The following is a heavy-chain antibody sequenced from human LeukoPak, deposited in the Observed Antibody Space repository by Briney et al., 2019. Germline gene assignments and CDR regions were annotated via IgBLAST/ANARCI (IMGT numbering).Heavy chain of an antibody. J-gene: IGHJ4*02. CDR1: GGSISSGSCY. CDR2: IYTSGST. CDR3: ARDRSVADTSLGY. Sequence: SETLSLTCTVSGGSISSGSCYWRWIRQPAGKGLEWIGRIYTSGSTNYNPSLKRRVTISADTSKNQFSLKLSSVTAADTAVYYCARDRSVADTSLGYWGQGTLVTVSS. D-gene: IGHD6-19*01. V-gene: IGHV4-61*02.